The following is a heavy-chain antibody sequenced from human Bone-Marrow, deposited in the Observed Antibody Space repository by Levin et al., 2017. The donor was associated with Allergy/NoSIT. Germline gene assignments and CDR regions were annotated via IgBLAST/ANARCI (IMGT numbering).Heavy chain of an antibody. Sequence: PGGSLRLSCAASGFTFSSYAMSWVRQAPGKGLEWVSSISGSGTITHYAESVMVRFTISRDISKNMLHLQMNSLRAEDTAIYFCAKEGLAVAGYYFDSWGQGTLVTVSS. CDR2: ISGSGTIT. J-gene: IGHJ4*02. CDR1: GFTFSSYA. V-gene: IGHV3-23*01. D-gene: IGHD6-19*01. CDR3: AKEGLAVAGYYFDS.